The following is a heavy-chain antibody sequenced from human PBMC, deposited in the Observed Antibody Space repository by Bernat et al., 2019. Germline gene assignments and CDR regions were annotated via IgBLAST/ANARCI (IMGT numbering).Heavy chain of an antibody. Sequence: QVQLQESGPGLVKPSQTLSLTCTVSGGSISSGGYYWSWIRQHPGKGLEWIGYIYYSGSTYYNPSLKSRVTISVDTSKNQFSLKLSSVTAADTAVYYCARGAGGGATTGVWFDPWGQGTLVTVSS. CDR2: IYYSGST. D-gene: IGHD1-26*01. J-gene: IGHJ5*02. CDR3: ARGAGGGATTGVWFDP. CDR1: GGSISSGGYY. V-gene: IGHV4-31*03.